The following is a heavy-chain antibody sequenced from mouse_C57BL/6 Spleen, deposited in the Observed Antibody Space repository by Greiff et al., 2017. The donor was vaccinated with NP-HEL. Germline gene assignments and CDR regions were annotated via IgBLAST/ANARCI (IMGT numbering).Heavy chain of an antibody. CDR2: INPNNGGT. CDR1: GYTFTDYN. Sequence: EVQLQQSGPELVKPGASVKMSCKASGYTFTDYNMHWVKQSHGKSLEWIGYINPNNGGTSYNQKFKGKATLTVNKSSSTAYMELRSLTSEDSAVYYCAVYYYGSSYGGYAMDYWGQGTSVTVSS. J-gene: IGHJ4*01. CDR3: AVYYYGSSYGGYAMDY. V-gene: IGHV1-22*01. D-gene: IGHD1-1*01.